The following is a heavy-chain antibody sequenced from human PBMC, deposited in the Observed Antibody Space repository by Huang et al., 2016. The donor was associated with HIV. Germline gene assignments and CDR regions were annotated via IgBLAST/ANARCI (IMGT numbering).Heavy chain of an antibody. D-gene: IGHD3-22*01. CDR2: INSDVSST. CDR1: GFSISSYW. J-gene: IGHJ4*02. V-gene: IGHV3-74*01. Sequence: EVQLVESGGGLVQPGGSLRLSCAASGFSISSYWMHWVRQAPGKGLVWVSRINSDVSSTSDADSVKGRFTISRDNAKNTLYLQMNSLRAEDTAVYYCARDPRIQSWLNFFDYWGQGTLVSVSS. CDR3: ARDPRIQSWLNFFDY.